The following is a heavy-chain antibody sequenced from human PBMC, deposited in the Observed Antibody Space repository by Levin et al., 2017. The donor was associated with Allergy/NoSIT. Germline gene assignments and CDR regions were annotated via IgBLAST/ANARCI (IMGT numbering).Heavy chain of an antibody. CDR1: GFNFRSFG. D-gene: IGHD4-23*01. Sequence: GGSLRLSCSASGFNFRSFGMYWVRQAPGKGLEWVAGLWYDGSFQYYGDSVRGRFTISRDNPKNTLYLQMNNLRVEDTAVYYCAKSLGGGNSPAGFDTWGQGALVTVCS. CDR2: LWYDGSFQ. CDR3: AKSLGGGNSPAGFDT. J-gene: IGHJ4*02. V-gene: IGHV3-33*06.